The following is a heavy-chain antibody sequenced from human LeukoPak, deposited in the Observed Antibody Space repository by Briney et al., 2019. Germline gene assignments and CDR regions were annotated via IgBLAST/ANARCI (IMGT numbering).Heavy chain of an antibody. V-gene: IGHV4-39*07. CDR2: IYYTGST. CDR3: ARDRWDWVLLNFDY. J-gene: IGHJ4*02. Sequence: SETLSLTCTVSGGSISSSSYYWGWIRQPPGKGLEWIGSIYYTGSTYYNPSLKSRITILVDTSKNQFSLNLSSVTAADTAVYYCARDRWDWVLLNFDYWGQGILVTVSS. D-gene: IGHD2-21*01. CDR1: GGSISSSSYY.